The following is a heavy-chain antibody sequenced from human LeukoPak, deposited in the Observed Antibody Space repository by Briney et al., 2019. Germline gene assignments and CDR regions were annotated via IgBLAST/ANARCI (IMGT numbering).Heavy chain of an antibody. CDR3: AKAPRYYDSSGYGYYFDY. V-gene: IGHV3-23*01. CDR1: GFTFSSYA. Sequence: PGGSLRLSCAASGFTFSSYAMSWVRQAPGKGLEWASAISGSGGSTYYADSVKGRFTISRDNSKNTLYLQMNSLRAEDTAVYYCAKAPRYYDSSGYGYYFDYWGQGTLVTVSS. J-gene: IGHJ4*02. CDR2: ISGSGGST. D-gene: IGHD3-22*01.